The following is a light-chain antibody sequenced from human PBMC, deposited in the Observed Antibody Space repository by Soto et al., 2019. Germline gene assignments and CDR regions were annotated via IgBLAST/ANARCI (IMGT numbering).Light chain of an antibody. CDR1: QGITNY. Sequence: TTAPSSLSASVGDRVTITCRASQGITNYLAWYQQKAGKAPKLLIYAASSLQSGVPSRFSGSGSGTDFTLTISSLQPEDVATYYCQNYNTAPPTFGQGTRLEIK. V-gene: IGKV1-27*01. CDR3: QNYNTAPPT. J-gene: IGKJ5*01. CDR2: AAS.